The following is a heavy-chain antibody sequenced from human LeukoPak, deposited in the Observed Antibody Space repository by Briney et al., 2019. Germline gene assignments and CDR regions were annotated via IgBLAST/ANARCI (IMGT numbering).Heavy chain of an antibody. Sequence: GGTLRLSCAASGFTFGSYGMTWVRQAPGKGLEWVAAISDSGTRTFYVDSVKGRFTISRDNSKNTLYLQMNSLRAEDTAVYYCAKSIDFTGYSSWDYWGRGTLVTVSS. CDR1: GFTFGSYG. V-gene: IGHV3-23*01. CDR2: ISDSGTRT. J-gene: IGHJ4*02. CDR3: AKSIDFTGYSSWDY. D-gene: IGHD3-9*01.